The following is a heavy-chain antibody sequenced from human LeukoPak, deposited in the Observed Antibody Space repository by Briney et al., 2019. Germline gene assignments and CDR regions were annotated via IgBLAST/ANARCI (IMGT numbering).Heavy chain of an antibody. CDR1: GYTFTSYG. V-gene: IGHV1-18*01. CDR2: ISAYNGNT. D-gene: IGHD6-19*01. Sequence: ASVKVSCKPSGYTFTSYGVSWVRQAPGQGPEWMGWISAYNGNTNYAQKFQGRVTMTTETSTSTAYMELRSLRSDDTAVYYCARGGVAVADVLGYWGQGTLVIVSS. J-gene: IGHJ4*02. CDR3: ARGGVAVADVLGY.